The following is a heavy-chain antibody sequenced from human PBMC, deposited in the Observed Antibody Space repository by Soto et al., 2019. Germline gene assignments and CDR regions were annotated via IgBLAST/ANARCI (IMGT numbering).Heavy chain of an antibody. J-gene: IGHJ4*02. CDR3: AISGYSYGYDY. CDR1: GYTFTSYY. CDR2: INPSGGST. V-gene: IGHV1-46*01. D-gene: IGHD5-18*01. Sequence: GASVKVSCKASGYTFTSYYMHWVRQAPGQGLEWMGIINPSGGSTSYAQKLQGRVTMTRDTSTSTVYMELSSLGSEDTAVYYCAISGYSYGYDYWGQGTLVTVSS.